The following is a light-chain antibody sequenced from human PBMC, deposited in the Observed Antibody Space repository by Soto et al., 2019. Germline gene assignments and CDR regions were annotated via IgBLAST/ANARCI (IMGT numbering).Light chain of an antibody. J-gene: IGKJ2*01. CDR2: DAS. CDR3: QQYNSYST. CDR1: QSISSW. V-gene: IGKV1-5*01. Sequence: DIQMTQCPSTLSASVGDRVTITCRASQSISSWMAWYQQKPGKAPKLLIYDASSLESGVPSRFSGSGSGTEFTLTISSLQPDDFATYYCQQYNSYSTFGQGTKLEIK.